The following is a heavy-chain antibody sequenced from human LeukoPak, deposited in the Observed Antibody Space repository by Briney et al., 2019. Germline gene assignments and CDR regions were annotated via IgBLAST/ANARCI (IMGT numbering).Heavy chain of an antibody. J-gene: IGHJ6*03. CDR3: ARDRRLPMPYYMDV. CDR2: IKQDGGEK. Sequence: GGSLRLSCAASGFTFRSYCMSWVRQAPGKGLEWVANIKQDGGEKYYVDFVKGRFTISRDNAKNSLYLQMNSLRAEDTAVYYCARDRRLPMPYYMDVWGKGTTVTVSS. CDR1: GFTFRSYC. V-gene: IGHV3-7*01. D-gene: IGHD2-2*01.